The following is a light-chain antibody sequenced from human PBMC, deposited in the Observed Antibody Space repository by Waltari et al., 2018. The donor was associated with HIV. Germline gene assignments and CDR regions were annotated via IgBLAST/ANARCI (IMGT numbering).Light chain of an antibody. CDR1: QSVSSY. CDR3: QQYNKWPRGT. J-gene: IGKJ4*01. Sequence: VMTQSPATLSASPGQRATLSCRASQSVSSYLAWYQQKPGQAPRLLIYGASTRATGIPARFSGSGSGTEFTRTISSLQSEDFAVYYCQQYNKWPRGTFGGGTKVEVK. CDR2: GAS. V-gene: IGKV3-15*01.